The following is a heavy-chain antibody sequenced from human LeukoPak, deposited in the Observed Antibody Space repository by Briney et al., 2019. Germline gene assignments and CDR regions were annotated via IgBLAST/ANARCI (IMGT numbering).Heavy chain of an antibody. D-gene: IGHD3-22*01. V-gene: IGHV3-23*01. CDR1: GFNFRTYA. J-gene: IGHJ4*02. CDR2: ISGSDPGT. Sequence: GGSLRLSCAASGFNFRTYAISWVRQAPGKGLEWVSAISGSDPGTYHADSVKGRFTISRDNAKNSLYLPMNSLRAQDTAVYYCARWSEYYDSRHSAYSYYFDYWGQGTLVTVSS. CDR3: ARWSEYYDSRHSAYSYYFDY.